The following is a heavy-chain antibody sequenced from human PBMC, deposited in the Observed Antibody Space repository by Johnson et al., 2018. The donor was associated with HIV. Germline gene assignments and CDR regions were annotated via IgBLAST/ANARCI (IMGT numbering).Heavy chain of an antibody. CDR3: ARGRGSSWLVGHDAFDV. J-gene: IGHJ3*01. Sequence: QVQLVESGGGVVQPGRSLRLSCAASGFTFSTYAMHWVRQAPGKGLEWVAIISYDGGNKYYTDSVKGRFTISRDNSKNTLYLQMNSLRAEETAVYYCARGRGSSWLVGHDAFDVWGQGTMVTVSS. CDR2: ISYDGGNK. V-gene: IGHV3-30*04. CDR1: GFTFSTYA. D-gene: IGHD6-13*01.